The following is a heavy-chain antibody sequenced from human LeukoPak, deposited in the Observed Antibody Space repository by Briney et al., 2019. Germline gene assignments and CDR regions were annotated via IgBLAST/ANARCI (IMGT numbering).Heavy chain of an antibody. D-gene: IGHD1-26*01. CDR2: IIPILGIA. CDR1: GGTFSSYA. J-gene: IGHJ4*02. CDR3: ARERGGSHTDNFDY. V-gene: IGHV1-69*04. Sequence: GASVKVSCKASGGTFSSYAISWVRQAPGQGLEWMGRIIPILGIANYAQKFQGRVTITADKSTSTAYMELSSLRSEDTAVYYCARERGGSHTDNFDYWGQGTLVTVSS.